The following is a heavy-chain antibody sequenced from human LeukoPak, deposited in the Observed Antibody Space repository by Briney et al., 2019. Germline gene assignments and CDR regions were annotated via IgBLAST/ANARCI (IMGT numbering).Heavy chain of an antibody. Sequence: GGSLRLSCAASGFTFSSYSMNWVRQAPGKGLEWVSVISGSGGSTYYADSVKGRFTISRDNAKNSLYLQMNSLRAEDTAVYYCARDSITMVRGVTRDDAFDIWGQGTMVTVSS. CDR1: GFTFSSYS. V-gene: IGHV3-21*01. D-gene: IGHD3-10*01. CDR3: ARDSITMVRGVTRDDAFDI. CDR2: ISGSGGST. J-gene: IGHJ3*02.